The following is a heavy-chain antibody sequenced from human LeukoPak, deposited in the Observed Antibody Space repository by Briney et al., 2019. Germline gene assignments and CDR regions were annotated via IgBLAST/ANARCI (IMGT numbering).Heavy chain of an antibody. CDR3: ARDSGTTGEVKFDP. Sequence: PSETLSLTCTVSSDSFSLYYWSWIRQLAGKGLEWIGRIYTSGSTNYNPSLKSRVTMSVDTSKNQFSLKLMSVTAADTAVYYCARDSGTTGEVKFDPWGQGTLVTVSS. CDR2: IYTSGST. D-gene: IGHD3-10*01. V-gene: IGHV4-4*07. J-gene: IGHJ5*02. CDR1: SDSFSLYY.